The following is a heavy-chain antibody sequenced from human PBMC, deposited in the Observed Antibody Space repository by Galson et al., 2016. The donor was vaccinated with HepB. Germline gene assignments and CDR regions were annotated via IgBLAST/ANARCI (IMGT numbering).Heavy chain of an antibody. CDR3: ARGGVGATTSERRQYFDY. Sequence: SLRLSCAASGFTVSTNYMIWVRQAPGKGLEWVSSICSGGSTYYADSVKGRFTISRDNSKNTVYLQMNSLRAEDTAVYYCARGGVGATTSERRQYFDYWGQGTLVTVSS. D-gene: IGHD1-26*01. V-gene: IGHV3-53*01. CDR1: GFTVSTNY. J-gene: IGHJ4*02. CDR2: ICSGGST.